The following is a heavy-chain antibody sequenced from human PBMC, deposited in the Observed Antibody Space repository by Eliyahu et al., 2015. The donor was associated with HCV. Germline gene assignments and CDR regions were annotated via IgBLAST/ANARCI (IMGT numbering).Heavy chain of an antibody. J-gene: IGHJ4*02. V-gene: IGHV4-31*02. D-gene: IGHD3-22*01. CDR2: IYYSGST. CDR3: ARGLYYYDSSGYIDY. Sequence: EWIGYIYYSGSTYYNPSLKSRVTISVDTSKNQFSLKLSSVTAADTAVYYCARGLYYYDSSGYIDYWGQGTLVTVSS.